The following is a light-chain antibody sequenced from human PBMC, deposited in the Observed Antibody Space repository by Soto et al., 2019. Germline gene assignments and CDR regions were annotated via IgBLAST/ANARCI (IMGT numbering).Light chain of an antibody. CDR1: QGISSY. CDR2: VAS. J-gene: IGKJ1*01. Sequence: AIRMTQSPSSLSASTGDIFTITCRASQGISSYLAWYQQKPGKAPRLLIYVASRLESGVPSRISGSGSGTEFTLTISSLQPDDFATYYCQKYTSYPWTCGQGNKGDIK. V-gene: IGKV1-8*01. CDR3: QKYTSYPWT.